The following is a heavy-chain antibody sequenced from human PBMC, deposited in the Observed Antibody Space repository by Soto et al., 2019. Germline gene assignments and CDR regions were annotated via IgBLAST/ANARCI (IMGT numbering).Heavy chain of an antibody. V-gene: IGHV4-31*03. Sequence: QVQLQESGPGLVKPSQTLSLTCTVSGGSISSGGYYWSWFRQHPGKVLEWIGYIYYSGSTYYNPSLKSRVTISVDTSKNQFALKLSSVTAADTAVYYCARYSGSDYVPIDYWGQGTLVTVSS. CDR2: IYYSGST. CDR1: GGSISSGGYY. D-gene: IGHD1-26*01. CDR3: ARYSGSDYVPIDY. J-gene: IGHJ4*02.